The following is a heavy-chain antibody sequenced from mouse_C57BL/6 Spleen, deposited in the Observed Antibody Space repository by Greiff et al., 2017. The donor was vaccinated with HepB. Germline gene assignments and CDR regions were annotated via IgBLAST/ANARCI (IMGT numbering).Heavy chain of an antibody. V-gene: IGHV1-26*01. J-gene: IGHJ1*03. CDR1: GYTFTDYY. Sequence: EVQLQQSGPELVKPGASVKISCKASGYTFTDYYMNWVKQSHGKSLEWIGDINPNNGGTSYNQKFKGKATLTVDKSSSTAYMELRSLTSEDSAVYYCARVLIGDYYGSSYSYFDVWGTGTTVTVSS. D-gene: IGHD1-1*01. CDR3: ARVLIGDYYGSSYSYFDV. CDR2: INPNNGGT.